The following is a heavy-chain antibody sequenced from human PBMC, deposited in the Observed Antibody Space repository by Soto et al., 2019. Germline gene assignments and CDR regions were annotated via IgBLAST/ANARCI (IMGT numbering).Heavy chain of an antibody. Sequence: ASVKVSCKASGYTFTSYDINWVRQATGQGLEWMGWLNPNSGNTGYAQKFQGRVTMTRNTSISTAYMELSSLRSEDTAVYYYARGFPDPIAVAGTWFDPWGQGTLVTVSS. CDR1: GYTFTSYD. V-gene: IGHV1-8*01. CDR3: ARGFPDPIAVAGTWFDP. CDR2: LNPNSGNT. D-gene: IGHD6-19*01. J-gene: IGHJ5*02.